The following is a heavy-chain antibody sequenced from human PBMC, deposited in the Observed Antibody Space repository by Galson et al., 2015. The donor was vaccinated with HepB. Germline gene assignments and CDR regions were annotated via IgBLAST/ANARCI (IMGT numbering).Heavy chain of an antibody. J-gene: IGHJ5*02. Sequence: SLRLSCAASGFTFSSYAMHWVRQAPGKGLEWVAVISYDGSNKYYADSVKGRFTISRDNAKNSLYLQMNSLRAEDTAVYYCARDEVTMVRGVIRNWFDPWGQGTLVTVSS. CDR1: GFTFSSYA. CDR3: ARDEVTMVRGVIRNWFDP. V-gene: IGHV3-30*04. D-gene: IGHD3-10*01. CDR2: ISYDGSNK.